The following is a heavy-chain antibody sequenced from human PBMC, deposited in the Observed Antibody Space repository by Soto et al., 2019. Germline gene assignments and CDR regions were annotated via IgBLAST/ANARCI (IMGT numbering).Heavy chain of an antibody. CDR1: GGSSSGYY. CDR3: AREFYYDFWSGYLHQSMDV. Sequence: SETLSLTCAVYGGSSSGYYWSWIRQPPGKGLEWIGEINHSGSTNYNPSLKSRVTISVDTSKNQFSLKLSSVTAADTAVYYCAREFYYDFWSGYLHQSMDVWGKGATVT. J-gene: IGHJ6*03. CDR2: INHSGST. V-gene: IGHV4-34*01. D-gene: IGHD3-3*01.